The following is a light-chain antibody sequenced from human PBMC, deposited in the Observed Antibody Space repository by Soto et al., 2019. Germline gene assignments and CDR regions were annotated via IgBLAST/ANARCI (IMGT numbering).Light chain of an antibody. CDR1: QSVGGTF. V-gene: IGKV3-20*01. CDR3: QQYGGSPRT. Sequence: EIVLTQSPGTLSLSPGAGATLSCRASQSVGGTFLAWYQKKGGQAPRLLLHGATNRATGIPDRFSGSGSGTDFTLTISRLEPEDFAVYYCQQYGGSPRTFGQGTKVEVK. CDR2: GAT. J-gene: IGKJ1*01.